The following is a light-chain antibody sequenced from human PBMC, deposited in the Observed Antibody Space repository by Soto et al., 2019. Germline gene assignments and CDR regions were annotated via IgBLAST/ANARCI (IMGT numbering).Light chain of an antibody. CDR3: QQYGTSEII. V-gene: IGKV3-20*01. CDR2: DTS. J-gene: IGKJ5*01. CDR1: QTLSNSF. Sequence: EIVLPQYTGTLSLSPGERATPSCRASQTLSNSFIAWYQQKPGQAPRLLIYDTSSRATGVPDRYSASGSGTDFTLTISRLEPEDFAVFFCQQYGTSEIIFGQGTRLEIK.